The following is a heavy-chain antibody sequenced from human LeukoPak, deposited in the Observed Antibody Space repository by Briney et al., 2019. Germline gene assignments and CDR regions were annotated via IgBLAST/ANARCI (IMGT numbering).Heavy chain of an antibody. V-gene: IGHV6-1*01. J-gene: IGHJ5*02. D-gene: IGHD3-3*01. CDR3: ARGSYDFWSGYPPRRGYNWFDP. CDR2: TYYRSKWYN. Sequence: SQTLSLTCAISGDSVSSNSAAWNWIRQSPSRGLEWLGRTYYRSKWYNDYAVSVKSRITINPDTSKNQFSLQLNSVTPEDTAVYYCARGSYDFWSGYPPRRGYNWFDPWGQGTLVTVSS. CDR1: GDSVSSNSAA.